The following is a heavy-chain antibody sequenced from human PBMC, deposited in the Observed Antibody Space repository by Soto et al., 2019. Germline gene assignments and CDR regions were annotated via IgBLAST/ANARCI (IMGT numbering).Heavy chain of an antibody. V-gene: IGHV4-39*01. CDR1: GGSISSSSYY. CDR2: IYYSGST. CDR3: ARLLEWLLDWFDP. Sequence: SETLSLTCTVSGGSISSSSYYWGWIRQPPGKGLEWIGSIYYSGSTYYNPSLKSRVTISVDTSKNQFSLKLSSVTAADTAVYYCARLLEWLLDWFDPWGQGTLVTVSS. J-gene: IGHJ5*02. D-gene: IGHD3-3*01.